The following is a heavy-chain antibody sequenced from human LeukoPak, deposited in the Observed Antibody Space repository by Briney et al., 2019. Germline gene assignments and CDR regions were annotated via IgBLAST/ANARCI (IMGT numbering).Heavy chain of an antibody. V-gene: IGHV4-31*03. CDR2: IYYSGST. D-gene: IGHD1-26*01. Sequence: SQTLSLTCTVSGGSISSGGYYWSWIRQHPGKGLEWIGYIYYSGSTYYNPSLKSRVTISVDTSKNQFSLKLSSVTAADTAVYYCARHSGSYHERVDYWGQGTLVTVSS. CDR3: ARHSGSYHERVDY. J-gene: IGHJ4*02. CDR1: GGSISSGGYY.